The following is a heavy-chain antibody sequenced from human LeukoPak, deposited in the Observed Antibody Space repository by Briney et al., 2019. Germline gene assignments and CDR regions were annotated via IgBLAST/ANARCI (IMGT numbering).Heavy chain of an antibody. CDR2: INHSGST. D-gene: IGHD4-23*01. J-gene: IGHJ5*02. CDR1: GNSISSGYY. Sequence: PSESLSLTCAVSGNSISSGYYWGWIRQPPGKGLEWIGSINHSGSTYYNPSLESRITISVDTSKNQFSLKLTSVTAADMAVYYCAKDRGSPVGWFDPWGQGTLVTVSS. V-gene: IGHV4-38-2*02. CDR3: AKDRGSPVGWFDP.